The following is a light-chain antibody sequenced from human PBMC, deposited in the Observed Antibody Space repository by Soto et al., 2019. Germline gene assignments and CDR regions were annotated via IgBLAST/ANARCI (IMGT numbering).Light chain of an antibody. CDR3: QQRSSGVT. Sequence: SVLIPVSAAPSLSTGERATLSCRASESISTYLGWYQQKPGQAPRPLIYDASNRATGIPARFSGSGSGTEFTLTISSLEPEDSAVYFCQQRSSGVTFGQGTRLEIK. J-gene: IGKJ5*01. CDR2: DAS. CDR1: ESISTY. V-gene: IGKV3-11*01.